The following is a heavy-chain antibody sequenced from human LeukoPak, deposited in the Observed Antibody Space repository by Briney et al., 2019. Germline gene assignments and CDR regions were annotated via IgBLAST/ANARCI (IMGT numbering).Heavy chain of an antibody. D-gene: IGHD3-3*01. Sequence: SGGSLRLSCVASGFTFSKYTMSWVRQAPGKGLEWASAISGSGGSAYYADSVKGRFTISRDNSKNTLYLQMNSLRAEDTAVYYCAKDSYYDFWSGYYPFDYWGQGTLVTVSS. CDR3: AKDSYYDFWSGYYPFDY. J-gene: IGHJ4*02. V-gene: IGHV3-23*01. CDR2: ISGSGGSA. CDR1: GFTFSKYT.